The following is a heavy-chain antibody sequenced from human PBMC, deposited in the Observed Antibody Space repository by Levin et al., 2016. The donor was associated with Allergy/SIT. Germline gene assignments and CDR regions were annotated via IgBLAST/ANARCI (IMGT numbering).Heavy chain of an antibody. D-gene: IGHD6-13*01. Sequence: GESLKISCAASGFTFSSYAMSWVRQAPGKGLEWVSAISGSGGSTYYADSVKGRFTISRDNSKNTLYLQMNSLRAEDTAVYYCAKDRRAAAGNYYYYYGMDVWGQGTTVTVSS. CDR1: GFTFSSYA. CDR3: AKDRRAAAGNYYYYYGMDV. CDR2: ISGSGGST. J-gene: IGHJ6*02. V-gene: IGHV3-23*01.